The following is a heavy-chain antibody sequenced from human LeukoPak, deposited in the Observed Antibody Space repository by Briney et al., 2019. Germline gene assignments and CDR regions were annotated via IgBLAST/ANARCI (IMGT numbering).Heavy chain of an antibody. CDR1: GFTFNKNF. CDR2: IASDGSFE. Sequence: GGSLRLSCAASGFTFNKNFMHWVRQAPGKGLEWVAVIASDGSFELYADSVKGRFTISRDNSKNTLYLQMNSLRAEDTAVYHCARDMTNHWCSDYSGEGTLVTVSS. D-gene: IGHD2-8*02. CDR3: ARDMTNHWCSDY. J-gene: IGHJ4*02. V-gene: IGHV3-30*03.